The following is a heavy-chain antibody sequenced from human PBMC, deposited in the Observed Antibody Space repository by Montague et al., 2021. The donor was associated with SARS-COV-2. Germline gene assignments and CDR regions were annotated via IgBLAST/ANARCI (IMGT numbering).Heavy chain of an antibody. CDR2: IYYSGST. Sequence: SETLSLTCTVSGGSISSSSYYWGWIRQPPGQGLEWIGSIYYSGSTYYNPSLKSRVTISVDTSKNQFSLKLSSVTAADTAVYYCARQPVLLWFGELFRGGGMDVWGQGTTVTVS. J-gene: IGHJ6*02. V-gene: IGHV4-39*01. CDR3: ARQPVLLWFGELFRGGGMDV. CDR1: GGSISSSSYY. D-gene: IGHD3-10*01.